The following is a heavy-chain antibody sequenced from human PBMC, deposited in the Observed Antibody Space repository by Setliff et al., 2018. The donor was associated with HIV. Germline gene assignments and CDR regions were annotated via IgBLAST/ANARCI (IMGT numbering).Heavy chain of an antibody. D-gene: IGHD2-8*01. J-gene: IGHJ3*02. CDR2: IFSGGST. V-gene: IGHV4-4*09. Sequence: PSETLSLTCTVSDGAISSWYWNWIRQPPGKGLEWIGNIFSGGSTQYNPSLESRVTISVDTSKNQFPLKLTSLTAADTAVYYCARRYGTAFDIWGQGTMVTVSS. CDR1: DGAISSWY. CDR3: ARRYGTAFDI.